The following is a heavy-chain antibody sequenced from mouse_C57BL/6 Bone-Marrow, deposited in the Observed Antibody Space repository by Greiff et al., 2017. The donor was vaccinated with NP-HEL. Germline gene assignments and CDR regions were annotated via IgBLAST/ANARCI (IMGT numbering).Heavy chain of an antibody. D-gene: IGHD1-1*01. CDR2: ISRGGSYT. CDR1: GFTFSSYG. Sequence: EVHLVESGGDLVKPGGSLKLSCAASGFTFSSYGMSWVRQTPYKRLEWVATISRGGSYTYYPDSVQGRFTISRDNAKNTLYLQMSSLKSEDTAMYYCARHYYGSSYGSYAMDYWGQGTSVTVSS. J-gene: IGHJ4*01. CDR3: ARHYYGSSYGSYAMDY. V-gene: IGHV5-6*01.